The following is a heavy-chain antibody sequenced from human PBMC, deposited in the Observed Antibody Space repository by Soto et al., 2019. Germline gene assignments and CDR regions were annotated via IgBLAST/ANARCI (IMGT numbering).Heavy chain of an antibody. Sequence: SETLSLTCTVSDGSISNFYWSWIRQPPGKGLEWIGYISSSGNTNYNPSLKSRVSISVDTSKNQFSLHLTSVTAADTAVYYCARAPMVLTRSYFDSWCQGTPVTVS. CDR1: DGSISNFY. D-gene: IGHD3-22*01. J-gene: IGHJ4*02. CDR3: ARAPMVLTRSYFDS. CDR2: ISSSGNT. V-gene: IGHV4-59*01.